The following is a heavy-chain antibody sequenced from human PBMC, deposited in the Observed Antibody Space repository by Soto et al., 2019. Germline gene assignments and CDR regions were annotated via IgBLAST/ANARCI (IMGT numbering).Heavy chain of an antibody. CDR3: ARGDTMIVVAFDS. J-gene: IGHJ4*02. V-gene: IGHV4-30-2*01. CDR2: IYHTGSS. Sequence: TSETLSLTCAVSGGSISGGGYCWSWIRQPPGKGLEWIGYIYHTGSSFYNPSLRSRATISVDRSKNQFSLNLSSVTAADTAVYYCARGDTMIVVAFDSWGQGTLVTVSS. D-gene: IGHD3-22*01. CDR1: GGSISGGGYC.